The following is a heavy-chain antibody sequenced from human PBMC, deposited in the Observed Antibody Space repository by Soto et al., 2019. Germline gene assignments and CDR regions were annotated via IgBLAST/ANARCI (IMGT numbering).Heavy chain of an antibody. Sequence: GASVKVSCKVSGYTLTELSMHWVRQAPGKGLEWMGGFDPEDGETIYAQKFQGRVTMTEDTSTDTAYMELSSLRSEDTAVYYCATGVSYGSGSYFTWFDPWGQGTLVTVSS. D-gene: IGHD3-10*01. J-gene: IGHJ5*02. V-gene: IGHV1-24*01. CDR2: FDPEDGET. CDR3: ATGVSYGSGSYFTWFDP. CDR1: GYTLTELS.